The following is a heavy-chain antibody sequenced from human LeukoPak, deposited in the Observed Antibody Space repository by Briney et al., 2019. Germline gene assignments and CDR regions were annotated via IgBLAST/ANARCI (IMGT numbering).Heavy chain of an antibody. V-gene: IGHV3-66*01. Sequence: GGSLRLSCAASGFTVSRNYMNWVRQAPGKGLEWASIIYSDGRIYYADSVKGRFTISRDNSKNTVHLQMNSLRADDTAVYYCARVKRLLPNDAFDMWGQGTMVTVSS. CDR1: GFTVSRNY. CDR3: ARVKRLLPNDAFDM. J-gene: IGHJ3*02. CDR2: IYSDGRI. D-gene: IGHD3-22*01.